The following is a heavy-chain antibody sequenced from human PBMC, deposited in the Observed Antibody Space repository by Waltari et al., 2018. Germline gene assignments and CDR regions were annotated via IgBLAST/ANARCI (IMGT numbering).Heavy chain of an antibody. CDR1: GASTSRSSYY. V-gene: IGHV4-39*01. CDR3: ARHPAMTIMLWYFDL. Sequence: QLQLQESGPGLVKPSETLSLTCTVSGASTSRSSYYWGWIRQPPGKGLEWIGSIYYSGSTYYNPSLKSRVTISVDTSKNQFSLKLSSVTAADTAVYYCARHPAMTIMLWYFDLWGRGTLVTVSS. CDR2: IYYSGST. J-gene: IGHJ2*01. D-gene: IGHD2-8*01.